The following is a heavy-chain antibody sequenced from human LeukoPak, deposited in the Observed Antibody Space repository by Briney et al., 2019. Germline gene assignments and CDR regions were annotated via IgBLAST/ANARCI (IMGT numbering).Heavy chain of an antibody. J-gene: IGHJ4*02. CDR2: ISGSGGET. CDR3: AKRGVVIRVFLVGFHKEAYYFDY. CDR1: GLTLSNYG. Sequence: GGSLRLSCAVSGLTLSNYGMSWVRQAPGKGLEWVAGISGSGGETHYADSVKGRFTISRDNPKNTLYLQKSSLRVEDTAVYFCAKRGVVIRVFLVGFHKEAYYFDYWGQGALVTVSS. D-gene: IGHD3-10*01. V-gene: IGHV3-23*01.